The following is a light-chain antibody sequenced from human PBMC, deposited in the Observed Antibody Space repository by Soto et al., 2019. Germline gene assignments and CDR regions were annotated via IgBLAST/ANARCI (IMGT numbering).Light chain of an antibody. CDR3: QVWDITTVI. J-gene: IGLJ2*01. CDR2: KDN. V-gene: IGLV3-9*01. CDR1: NMGSKD. Sequence: SYELTQSLSASVALGQTARVTCAGDNMGSKDVHWFQQRPGQAPLLVIYKDNKRPSGIPERFSGSKSGNTATLTISRVQAGDEADYYCQVWDITTVIFVGGTKLTVL.